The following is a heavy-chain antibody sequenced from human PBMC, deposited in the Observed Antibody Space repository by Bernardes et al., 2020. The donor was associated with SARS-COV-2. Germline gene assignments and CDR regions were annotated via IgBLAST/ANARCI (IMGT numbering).Heavy chain of an antibody. Sequence: ASVKVSCKASGYTFTAYYMSWVRQAPGQGLEWMGWINPNSGGTNYAQKFQGRVTMTCDTSISTAYMDLSRLRSDDTAVYYCARVGSGTYPPDFDYWGQGTLVTVSS. CDR2: INPNSGGT. CDR1: GYTFTAYY. V-gene: IGHV1-2*02. J-gene: IGHJ4*02. D-gene: IGHD3-3*01. CDR3: ARVGSGTYPPDFDY.